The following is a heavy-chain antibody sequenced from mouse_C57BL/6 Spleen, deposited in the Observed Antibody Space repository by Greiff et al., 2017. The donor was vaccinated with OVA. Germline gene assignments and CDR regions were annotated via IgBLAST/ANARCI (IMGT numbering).Heavy chain of an antibody. CDR2: INPSSGYT. CDR1: GYTFTSYW. D-gene: IGHD2-10*02. CDR3: ARGYGNYVNAMDY. Sequence: VQVVESGAELAKPGASVKLSCKASGYTFTSYWMHWVKQRPGQGLEWIGYINPSSGYTKYNQKFKDKATLTADKSSSTAYMQLSSLTYEDSAVYYCARGYGNYVNAMDYWGQGTSVTVSS. J-gene: IGHJ4*01. V-gene: IGHV1-7*01.